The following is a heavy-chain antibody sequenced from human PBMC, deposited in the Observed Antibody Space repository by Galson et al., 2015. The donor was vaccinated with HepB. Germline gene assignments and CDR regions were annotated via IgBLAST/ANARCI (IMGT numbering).Heavy chain of an antibody. J-gene: IGHJ4*02. Sequence: SLRLSCAASGFTFSSYGMHWVRQAPGKGLEWVAVIWYDGSNKYYADSVKGRFTISRDNSKNTLYLQMNSLRAEDTAVYYCARDYDFWSGYQGGGVPFDYWGQGTLVTVSS. D-gene: IGHD3-3*01. V-gene: IGHV3-33*01. CDR1: GFTFSSYG. CDR2: IWYDGSNK. CDR3: ARDYDFWSGYQGGGVPFDY.